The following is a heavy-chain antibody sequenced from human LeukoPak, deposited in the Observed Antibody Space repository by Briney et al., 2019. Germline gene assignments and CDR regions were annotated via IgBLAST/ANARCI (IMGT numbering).Heavy chain of an antibody. J-gene: IGHJ4*02. CDR2: IYSGGST. Sequence: PGGSLRLSCAASGFTVSSNYMSWVRQAPGKGLEWVSVIYSGGSTYYADSVKGRFTISRDNSKNTLYLQMNSLRAEDTAVYHRANGGSMAHEKIHNWGQGTLVTVSS. CDR1: GFTVSSNY. V-gene: IGHV3-53*01. D-gene: IGHD2/OR15-2a*01. CDR3: ANGGSMAHEKIHN.